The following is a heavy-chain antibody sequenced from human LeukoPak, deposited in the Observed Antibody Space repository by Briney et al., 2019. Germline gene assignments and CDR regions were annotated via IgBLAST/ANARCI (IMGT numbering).Heavy chain of an antibody. D-gene: IGHD2-21*02. J-gene: IGHJ4*02. Sequence: ASVKVSCKASGYTFTSYGISWVRQAPGQGLEWMGWISAYNGNTNYAQKLQGRVTMTTDTSTSTAYMELRSLRSDDTAVYYCARVLLLPCGGDCYLDYWGQGTLVTVSS. CDR3: ARVLLLPCGGDCYLDY. CDR1: GYTFTSYG. CDR2: ISAYNGNT. V-gene: IGHV1-18*01.